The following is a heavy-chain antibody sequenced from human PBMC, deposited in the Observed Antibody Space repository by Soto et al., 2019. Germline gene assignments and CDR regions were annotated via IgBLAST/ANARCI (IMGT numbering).Heavy chain of an antibody. CDR1: GGSISSGDYY. J-gene: IGHJ5*02. CDR3: ARSQSYDSSGYYLHAWFDP. D-gene: IGHD3-22*01. Sequence: PSETLSLTCTVSGGSISSGDYYWSWIRQPPGKGLEWIGYIYYSGSTYYNPSLKSRVTISVDTSKNQFSLKLSSVTAADTAVYYCARSQSYDSSGYYLHAWFDPWGQGTLVTVSS. CDR2: IYYSGST. V-gene: IGHV4-30-4*01.